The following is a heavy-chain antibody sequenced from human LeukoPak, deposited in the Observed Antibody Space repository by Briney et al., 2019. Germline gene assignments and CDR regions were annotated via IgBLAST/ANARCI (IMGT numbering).Heavy chain of an antibody. J-gene: IGHJ4*02. V-gene: IGHV3-30*02. CDR3: AKDGYSSGLFDY. D-gene: IGHD6-19*01. CDR2: IRYDGSNK. Sequence: GGSLRLSCAASGFTFSSYGMHWGRPAPRQGLGWVAFIRYDGSNKYYADSVKGRFTISRDNSKNTLYLQMNSLRAEDTAVYYCAKDGYSSGLFDYWGQGTLVTVSS. CDR1: GFTFSSYG.